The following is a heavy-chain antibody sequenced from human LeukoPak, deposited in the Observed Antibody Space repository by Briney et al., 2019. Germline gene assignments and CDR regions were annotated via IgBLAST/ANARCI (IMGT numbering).Heavy chain of an antibody. V-gene: IGHV5-51*01. CDR3: ARHGDGNPSPWLVDY. D-gene: IGHD6-19*01. CDR1: GYSFTSYW. Sequence: NLGESLKISCKGSGYSFTSYWIGWVRQMPGKGLEWMGIIYPGDSDTRYSPSFQGQVTISADKSISTAYLQWSSLKASDTAMYYCARHGDGNPSPWLVDYWGQGTLVTVSS. CDR2: IYPGDSDT. J-gene: IGHJ4*02.